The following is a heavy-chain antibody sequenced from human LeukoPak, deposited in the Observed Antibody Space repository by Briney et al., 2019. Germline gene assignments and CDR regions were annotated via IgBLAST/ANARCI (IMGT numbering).Heavy chain of an antibody. CDR2: ISAYNGNT. D-gene: IGHD4-17*01. CDR3: ARERDYGDYPNWFDP. CDR1: GYTFTSYG. V-gene: IGHV1-18*01. Sequence: ASVKVSCKASGYTFTSYGISWVRPAPGQGLEWMGWISAYNGNTNYAQKLQGRVTMTTDTSTSTAYMELRSLRSDDTAVYYCARERDYGDYPNWFDPWGQGTLVTVSS. J-gene: IGHJ5*02.